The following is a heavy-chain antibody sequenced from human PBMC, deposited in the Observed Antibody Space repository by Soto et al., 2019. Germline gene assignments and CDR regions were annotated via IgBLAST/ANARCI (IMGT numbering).Heavy chain of an antibody. V-gene: IGHV1-58*01. Sequence: SVKFSCKASVFTFTSSAVQWVRQARGQRLEWIGWIVVGSGNTNYAQKFQERVTITRDMSTSTAYMELSSLRSEDTAVYYCAAWKTMIVVDNWFDPWGQGTLVTVSS. CDR3: AAWKTMIVVDNWFDP. CDR1: VFTFTSSA. D-gene: IGHD3-22*01. CDR2: IVVGSGNT. J-gene: IGHJ5*02.